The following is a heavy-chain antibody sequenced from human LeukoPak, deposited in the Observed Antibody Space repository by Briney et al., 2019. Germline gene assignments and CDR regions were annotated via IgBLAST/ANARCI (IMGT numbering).Heavy chain of an antibody. CDR3: ARHRTGSSGWYGGPYYFDH. Sequence: SETLSLTCTVSGGSISSSSYYWGWIRQPPGKGLEWIGSIYYSGSTYYNPSPKSRVTISVDTSKNQFSLKLSSVTAADTAVYYCARHRTGSSGWYGGPYYFDHWGQGTLVTVSS. D-gene: IGHD6-19*01. J-gene: IGHJ4*02. V-gene: IGHV4-39*01. CDR1: GGSISSSSYY. CDR2: IYYSGST.